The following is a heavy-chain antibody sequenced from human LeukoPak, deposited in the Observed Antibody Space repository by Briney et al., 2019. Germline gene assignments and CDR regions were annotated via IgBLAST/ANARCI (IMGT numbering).Heavy chain of an antibody. Sequence: ASVKVSCKASGYTFTSYDINWMRQATGQGLEWMGWMNPNSGNTGYAQKFQGRVTMTRNTSTSTAYMELSSLRSEDTAVYYCAIPMVRVTYHFDYWGQGTLVTVSS. V-gene: IGHV1-8*01. D-gene: IGHD3-10*01. CDR1: GYTFTSYD. CDR2: MNPNSGNT. CDR3: AIPMVRVTYHFDY. J-gene: IGHJ4*02.